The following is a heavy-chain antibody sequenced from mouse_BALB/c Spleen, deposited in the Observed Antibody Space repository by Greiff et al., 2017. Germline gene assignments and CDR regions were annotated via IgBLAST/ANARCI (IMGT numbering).Heavy chain of an antibody. CDR1: GYTFTSYW. V-gene: IGHV1S81*02. CDR3: ASIYYDYSFYAMDY. CDR2: INPSNGRT. D-gene: IGHD2-4*01. Sequence: QVQLQQPGAELVKPGASVKLSCKASGYTFTSYWMHWVKQRPGQGLEWIGEINPSNGRTNYNEKFKSKATLTVDKSSSTAYMQLSSLTSEESAVYYCASIYYDYSFYAMDYWGQGTSVTVSS. J-gene: IGHJ4*01.